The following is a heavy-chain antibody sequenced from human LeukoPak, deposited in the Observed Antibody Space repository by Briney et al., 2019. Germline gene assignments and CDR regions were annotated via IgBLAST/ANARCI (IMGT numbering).Heavy chain of an antibody. Sequence: GGSLRLSCAASGFTVSSNYMSWVRQAPGKGLEWVSVIYSDGSTYYADSVKGRFTISRDNSKNTLYLQMNSLRGEDTAVYYCARSMVRGVSAFDYWGQGTPVTVSS. CDR3: ARSMVRGVSAFDY. CDR1: GFTVSSNY. J-gene: IGHJ4*02. D-gene: IGHD3-10*01. V-gene: IGHV3-66*02. CDR2: IYSDGST.